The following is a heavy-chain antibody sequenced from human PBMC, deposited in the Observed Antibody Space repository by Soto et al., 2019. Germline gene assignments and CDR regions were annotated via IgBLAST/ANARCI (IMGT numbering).Heavy chain of an antibody. D-gene: IGHD2-8*01. J-gene: IGHJ6*02. Sequence: EVQLVESGGGLVKPGGSLRLSCVASGFTFSGYSINWVRQAPGKGLEWVSYISGPSIYIYYADSVKGRFTISRDNAKSAVYLQMNSLRGGDAAVYYCARGFRNGFNAWGPGTTVSVSS. CDR1: GFTFSGYS. V-gene: IGHV3-21*01. CDR3: ARGFRNGFNA. CDR2: ISGPSIYI.